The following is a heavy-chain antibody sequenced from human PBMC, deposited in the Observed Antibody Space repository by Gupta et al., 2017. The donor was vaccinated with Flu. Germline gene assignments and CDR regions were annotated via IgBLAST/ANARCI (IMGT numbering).Heavy chain of an antibody. Sequence: EVQLVESGGGLVQPGRSLRLSCPASAFTFGAHTMSWVRQAQGKGVEWVGFIRSKGYGGKTENAASVKGRFAISRDDSKSIAYLQMNSLKTEDTAVYYCTRNRGCSRTSCYGGGDYWGQGTLVTVSS. CDR3: TRNRGCSRTSCYGGGDY. J-gene: IGHJ4*02. CDR2: IRSKGYGGKT. CDR1: AFTFGAHT. V-gene: IGHV3-49*04. D-gene: IGHD2-2*01.